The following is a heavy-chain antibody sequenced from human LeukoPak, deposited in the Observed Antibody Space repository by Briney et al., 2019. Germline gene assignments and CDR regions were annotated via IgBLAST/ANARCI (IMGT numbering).Heavy chain of an antibody. J-gene: IGHJ3*02. D-gene: IGHD3-10*01. CDR3: ARASVWFGELPDAFDI. Sequence: SETLSLTCAVSGGSISSGGYSWSWIRQPPGKGLEWIGYIYHIGSTYYNPSLKSRVTISVDRSKNQFSLKLSSVTAADTAVYYCARASVWFGELPDAFDIWGQGTMVTVSS. V-gene: IGHV4-30-2*01. CDR2: IYHIGST. CDR1: GGSISSGGYS.